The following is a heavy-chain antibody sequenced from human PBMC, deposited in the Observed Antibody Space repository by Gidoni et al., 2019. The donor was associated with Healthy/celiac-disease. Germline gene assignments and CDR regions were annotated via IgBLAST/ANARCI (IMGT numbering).Heavy chain of an antibody. D-gene: IGHD3-9*01. CDR3: ASLGKSGLRYFDWLRVGRDV. Sequence: QVQLVASGGGLVKPGVSLRLSCAASGFTFSDYYMSWIRQAPGKGLEWCSYISSSGSTIYYADSVKGRFTISRDNAKNSLYLQMNSLRAEDTAVYYCASLGKSGLRYFDWLRVGRDVWGQGTTVTVSS. V-gene: IGHV3-11*01. CDR1: GFTFSDYY. J-gene: IGHJ6*02. CDR2: ISSSGSTI.